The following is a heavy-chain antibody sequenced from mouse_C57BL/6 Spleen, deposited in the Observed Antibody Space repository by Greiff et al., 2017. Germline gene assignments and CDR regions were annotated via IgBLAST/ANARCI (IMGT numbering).Heavy chain of an antibody. J-gene: IGHJ4*01. Sequence: VKLQQPGAELVKPGASVKLSCKASGYTFTSYWMHWVKQRPGRGLEWIGRIDPNSGGTKYNEKFKSKATLTVDKPSSTAYMQLSSLTSEDSAVYYCARPPHYYGSSPYYAMDYWGQGTSVTVSS. V-gene: IGHV1-72*01. CDR3: ARPPHYYGSSPYYAMDY. D-gene: IGHD1-1*01. CDR1: GYTFTSYW. CDR2: IDPNSGGT.